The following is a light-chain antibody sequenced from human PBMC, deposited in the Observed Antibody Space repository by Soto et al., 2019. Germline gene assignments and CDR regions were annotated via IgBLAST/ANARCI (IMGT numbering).Light chain of an antibody. V-gene: IGKV1-12*01. CDR2: APS. J-gene: IGKJ4*01. CDR1: QGIRSW. CDR3: QQANRSPLP. Sequence: DSQMTPSPSSVSASVGDRVTITCGARQGIRSWLAWYQQKPGKAPKLVIYAPSSLQSGVPARFSGSLSGADFTLSASSLQPEDVAAYYCQQANRSPLPFGGGTKVEIK.